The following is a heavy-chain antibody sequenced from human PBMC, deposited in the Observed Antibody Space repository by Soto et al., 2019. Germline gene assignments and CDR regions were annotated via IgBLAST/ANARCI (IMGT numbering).Heavy chain of an antibody. CDR1: GYTFTSYG. V-gene: IGHV1-18*01. Sequence: QVPLVQSGAEVKKPGASVKVSCKASGYTFTSYGISWVRQAPGQGLEWMGWISAYNGNTNYAQKLQGRVTMTTDTSTSPAYMELRSLSSDDTAVYYCASRYCSCGSCWISDAFDIWGQGTMVTVSS. J-gene: IGHJ3*02. D-gene: IGHD2-15*01. CDR3: ASRYCSCGSCWISDAFDI. CDR2: ISAYNGNT.